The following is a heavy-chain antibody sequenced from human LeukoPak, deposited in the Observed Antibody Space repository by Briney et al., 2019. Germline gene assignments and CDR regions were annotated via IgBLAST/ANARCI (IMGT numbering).Heavy chain of an antibody. D-gene: IGHD2-21*02. J-gene: IGHJ4*02. V-gene: IGHV3-11*06. CDR1: GFIFSDYY. CDR3: ARDSTYCGGDCYFAY. Sequence: PGGSLRLSCAASGFIFSDYYMSWIRQAPGKGLEWVSYISSDSSYTKYADSVKGRFTISRDNAKNTLYLQMKSLRAEDTAVYYCARDSTYCGGDCYFAYWGQGTLVTVSS. CDR2: ISSDSSYT.